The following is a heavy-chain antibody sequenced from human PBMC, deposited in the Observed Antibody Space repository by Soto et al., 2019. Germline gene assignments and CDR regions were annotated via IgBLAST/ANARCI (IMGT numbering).Heavy chain of an antibody. CDR2: VIPILGIA. D-gene: IGHD4-17*01. J-gene: IGHJ4*02. CDR3: ARDSDGLRY. V-gene: IGHV1-69*08. Sequence: QVQLVQSGAEVKKPGSSVKVSCKASGGTFSSYTISWVRQAPGQGLEWMGRVIPILGIANYAQKFQGRVTITADKATSTAYMELSSLRSQDTAVYYCARDSDGLRYWGQGTLVTVSS. CDR1: GGTFSSYT.